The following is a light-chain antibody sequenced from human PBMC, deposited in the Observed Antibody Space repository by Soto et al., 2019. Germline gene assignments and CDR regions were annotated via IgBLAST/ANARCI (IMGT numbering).Light chain of an antibody. CDR3: LQYSSHSWT. J-gene: IGKJ1*01. V-gene: IGKV1-5*01. CDR1: RSISDW. Sequence: DIQMTQSPSSLSPSVGDRVTITCRASRSISDWVAWYQQKPGKATELLIFDASNLKSGVSSRFSGSGSGTEFTLTISRLQPDDVATYYCLQYSSHSWTFGQGTKVDIK. CDR2: DAS.